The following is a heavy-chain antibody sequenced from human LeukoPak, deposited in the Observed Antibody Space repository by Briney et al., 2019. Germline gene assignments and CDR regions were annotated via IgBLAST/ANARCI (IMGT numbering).Heavy chain of an antibody. V-gene: IGHV4-61*02. CDR2: FYSSGST. J-gene: IGHJ5*02. CDR1: GGSISSGLYS. Sequence: PSQTLSLTCTVSGGSISSGLYSWPWIRQPAGKGLEWIGRFYSSGSTNYNPSLKSRVTISVDTSTNQFSLNLSSVTAADTAVYYCARGWCSGGWTGFDTWGQGTLVIVSS. CDR3: ARGWCSGGWTGFDT. D-gene: IGHD6-19*01.